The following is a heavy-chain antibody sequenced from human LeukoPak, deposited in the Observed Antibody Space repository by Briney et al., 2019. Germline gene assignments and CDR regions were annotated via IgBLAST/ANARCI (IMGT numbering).Heavy chain of an antibody. D-gene: IGHD3-10*01. CDR1: GYSFTNYW. CDR2: IYPGNSDI. Sequence: GESLKISCKGSGYSFTNYWIGWVRQMPGKGLEWMGVIYPGNSDIKYSPSFQGQVTISVDKSISTAYLQWSSLKTSDTAIYYCARRYDSGRDYFDYWGQGTLVTVSS. V-gene: IGHV5-51*01. CDR3: ARRYDSGRDYFDY. J-gene: IGHJ4*02.